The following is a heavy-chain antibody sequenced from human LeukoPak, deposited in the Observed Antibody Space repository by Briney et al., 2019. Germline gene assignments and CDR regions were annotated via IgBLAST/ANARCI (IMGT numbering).Heavy chain of an antibody. J-gene: IGHJ4*02. CDR2: ISGSGGST. Sequence: GGSLRLSCTASGFTFSNYAMTWVRQAPGKGLEWVSAISGSGGSTYYADSVKGRFTISRDNSKNTLYLQMNSLRAEDTAVYYCAKFGGIFDYWGQGTLVTVSS. CDR1: GFTFSNYA. D-gene: IGHD4-23*01. V-gene: IGHV3-23*01. CDR3: AKFGGIFDY.